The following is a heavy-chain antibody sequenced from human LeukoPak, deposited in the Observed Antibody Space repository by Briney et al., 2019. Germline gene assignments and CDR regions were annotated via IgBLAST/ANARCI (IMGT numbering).Heavy chain of an antibody. CDR1: VGTFSSYA. D-gene: IGHD5-12*01. Sequence: ASVKISCKASVGTFSSYAISWVRQAPGQGLEWMGGIIPIFGTANYAQKFQGRVTITADESTSTAYMELSSLRSEDTAVYYCASREDIVAPDFDYWGQGTLVTVSS. CDR2: IIPIFGTA. V-gene: IGHV1-69*13. J-gene: IGHJ4*02. CDR3: ASREDIVAPDFDY.